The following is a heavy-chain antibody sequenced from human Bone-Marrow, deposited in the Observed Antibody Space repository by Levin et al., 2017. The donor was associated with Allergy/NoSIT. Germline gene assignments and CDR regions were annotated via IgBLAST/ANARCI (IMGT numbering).Heavy chain of an antibody. Sequence: SETLSLTCAVSGASLSESNWWSWVRQSPGKGLEWIGEIHHSETTNNNPSLESRVTISIDKSKNQLSLRLKSVTAADTAVYFCAKFSPRSPQLLYGVWDYWGHGILVIVSS. D-gene: IGHD3-10*02. J-gene: IGHJ4*01. CDR2: IHHSETT. V-gene: IGHV4-4*02. CDR3: AKFSPRSPQLLYGVWDY. CDR1: GASLSESNW.